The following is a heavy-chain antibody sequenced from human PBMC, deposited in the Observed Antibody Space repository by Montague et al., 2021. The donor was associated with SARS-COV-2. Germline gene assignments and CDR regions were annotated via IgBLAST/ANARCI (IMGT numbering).Heavy chain of an antibody. D-gene: IGHD3-16*01. Sequence: SETLSLTCTVSGASINGHHWSWIRQPPGKGLEWIGYMKSSGSTNYKPSLKSRVTISVDTSKKQVSQKMISVTAADTAVYYCARDLGDRDGGFDYWGQGTLVTVPS. CDR1: GASINGHH. CDR2: MKSSGST. J-gene: IGHJ4*02. CDR3: ARDLGDRDGGFDY. V-gene: IGHV4-59*11.